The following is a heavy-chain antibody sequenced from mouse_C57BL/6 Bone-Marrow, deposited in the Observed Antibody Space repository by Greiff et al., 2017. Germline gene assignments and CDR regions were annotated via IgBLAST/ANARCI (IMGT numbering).Heavy chain of an antibody. CDR1: GFNFSDYG. Sequence: DVMLVESGGGLVKPGGSLKLSCAASGFNFSDYGMHWVRQAPEKGLEWVANISSGSSTIYYADTVKGRFTIARDNAKNPLFLQMTSLRSEDTAMYYCARDVYFYDYWCQGTTLTVSS. CDR3: ARDVYFYDY. V-gene: IGHV5-17*01. J-gene: IGHJ2*01. CDR2: ISSGSSTI.